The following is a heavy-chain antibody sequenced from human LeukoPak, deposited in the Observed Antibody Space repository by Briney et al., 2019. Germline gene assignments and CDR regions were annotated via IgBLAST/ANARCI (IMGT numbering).Heavy chain of an antibody. Sequence: ASVKVSCKASGYTFTGYYMHWVRQAPGQGLEWMGWINPNSGGTNYAQKFQGRVTMTRDTSISTAYMELSRLRSDDTAVYYCARDLFIAAPDYCRGGSCYNQYYYHYYGMDVWGQGTTVTVSS. CDR3: ARDLFIAAPDYCRGGSCYNQYYYHYYGMDV. J-gene: IGHJ6*02. D-gene: IGHD2-15*01. CDR2: INPNSGGT. V-gene: IGHV1-2*02. CDR1: GYTFTGYY.